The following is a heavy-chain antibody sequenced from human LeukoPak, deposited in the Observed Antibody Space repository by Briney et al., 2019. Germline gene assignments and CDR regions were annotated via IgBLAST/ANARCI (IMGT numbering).Heavy chain of an antibody. CDR1: GFSLSTSGMC. V-gene: IGHV2-70*01. CDR3: ARTDPAGYSGSYYAFDY. Sequence: SGPTLVNRTQTLTLTCTLSGFSLSTSGMCVSWIRQPPGKALEWLALIDWDDDKYYSTSLKTRLTISKDTSKNQVVLTMTNMDPADTGTYYCARTDPAGYSGSYYAFDYWGQGTLVTVSS. J-gene: IGHJ4*02. D-gene: IGHD1-26*01. CDR2: IDWDDDK.